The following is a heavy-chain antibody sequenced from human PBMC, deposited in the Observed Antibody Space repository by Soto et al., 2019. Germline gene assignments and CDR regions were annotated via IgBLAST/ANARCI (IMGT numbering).Heavy chain of an antibody. Sequence: PGGSLRLSXAASGFSFSSYNMNWVRQAPGKGLEWVSYISGRSSYIFYADSVKGRFTISRDNAKNSLYLQMDSLRAEDTAVYYCAREYRLQGGCFDPWGQGTLVTVSS. CDR3: AREYRLQGGCFDP. CDR2: ISGRSSYI. J-gene: IGHJ5*02. D-gene: IGHD4-4*01. V-gene: IGHV3-21*01. CDR1: GFSFSSYN.